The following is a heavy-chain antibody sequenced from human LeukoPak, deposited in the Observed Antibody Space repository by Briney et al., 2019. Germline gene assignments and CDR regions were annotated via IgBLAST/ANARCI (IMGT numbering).Heavy chain of an antibody. V-gene: IGHV3-66*01. CDR1: GFTVSRYY. D-gene: IGHD1-26*01. CDR2: IYSGDNT. CDR3: AKGIESSGSYYTGFDY. Sequence: TGGSLRLSCAVSGFTVSRYYMSWVRQAPGKGLEWVSIIYSGDNTYYADSVKGRFTISRDNSKTTLYLQMNSLRAENTAVYYCAKGIESSGSYYTGFDYWGQGTLVTVSS. J-gene: IGHJ4*02.